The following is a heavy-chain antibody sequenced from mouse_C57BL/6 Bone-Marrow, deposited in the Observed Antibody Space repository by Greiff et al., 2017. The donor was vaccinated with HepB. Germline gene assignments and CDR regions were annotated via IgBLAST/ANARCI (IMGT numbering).Heavy chain of an antibody. V-gene: IGHV5-6*01. J-gene: IGHJ3*01. CDR3: ARPYYYGSSSFAY. CDR1: GFTFSSYG. Sequence: EVQLVESGGDLVKPGGSLKLSCAASGFTFSSYGMSWVRQTPDKRLEWVATISSGGSYTYYPDSVKGRFTISRDNAKNTLYLQMSSLKSEDTAMYYCARPYYYGSSSFAYWGQGTLVTVSA. D-gene: IGHD1-1*01. CDR2: ISSGGSYT.